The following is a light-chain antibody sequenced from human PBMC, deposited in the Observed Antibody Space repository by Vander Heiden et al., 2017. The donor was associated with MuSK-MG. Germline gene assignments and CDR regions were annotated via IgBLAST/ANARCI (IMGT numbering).Light chain of an antibody. Sequence: SYEFTHPPSVSVSPGQTARLTCSGDTLPNQYVDWYQQKPGQAPVFMIYQDSERPSGIPERFSASRSGTTVTLTISGVQAEDEADYYCQSADSSGSSVVFGGGTKLTVL. V-gene: IGLV3-25*03. CDR1: TLPNQY. CDR2: QDS. J-gene: IGLJ2*01. CDR3: QSADSSGSSVV.